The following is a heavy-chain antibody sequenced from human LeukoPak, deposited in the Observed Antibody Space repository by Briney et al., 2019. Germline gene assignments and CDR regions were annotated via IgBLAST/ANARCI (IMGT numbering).Heavy chain of an antibody. Sequence: SETLSLTCTVPGDSISSYYWSWIRQPPGKGLEWIAYMYDRGSTNYNPSLKSRVTISRDTSKNQFSLKLTSVTAADTAVYYCAATIKSDYGDTNLHYWGQGTLVTVSS. J-gene: IGHJ4*02. V-gene: IGHV4-59*01. CDR1: GDSISSYY. CDR3: AATIKSDYGDTNLHY. CDR2: MYDRGST. D-gene: IGHD4/OR15-4a*01.